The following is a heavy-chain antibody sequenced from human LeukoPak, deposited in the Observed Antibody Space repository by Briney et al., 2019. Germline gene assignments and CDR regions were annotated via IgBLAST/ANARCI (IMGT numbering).Heavy chain of an antibody. Sequence: GGSLRLSCAASGFTFSSYAMSWVRQAPGKGLEWVSAISGSGGSTYYADSVKGRFTISRDNSKNTLYLQMNSLRAEDTAVYYCAKEPIYYYDSSGYYYYWGQGTLVTVSS. V-gene: IGHV3-23*01. CDR2: ISGSGGST. J-gene: IGHJ4*02. CDR3: AKEPIYYYDSSGYYYY. CDR1: GFTFSSYA. D-gene: IGHD3-22*01.